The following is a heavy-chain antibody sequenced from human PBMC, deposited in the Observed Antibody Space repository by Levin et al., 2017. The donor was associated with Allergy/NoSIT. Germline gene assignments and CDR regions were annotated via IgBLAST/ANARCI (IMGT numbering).Heavy chain of an antibody. D-gene: IGHD5-12*01. J-gene: IGHJ6*02. Sequence: TGGSLRLSCAASGFTFSDYYMSWIRQAPGKGLEWVSYISSSGSTIYYADSVKGRFTISRDNAKNSLYLQMNSLRAEDTAVYYCARPRGYSGYDYYYYGMDVWGQGTTVTVSS. CDR3: ARPRGYSGYDYYYYGMDV. CDR1: GFTFSDYY. CDR2: ISSSGSTI. V-gene: IGHV3-11*01.